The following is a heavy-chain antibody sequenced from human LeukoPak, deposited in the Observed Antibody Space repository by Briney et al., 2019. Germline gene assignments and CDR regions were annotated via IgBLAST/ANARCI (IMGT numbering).Heavy chain of an antibody. D-gene: IGHD2/OR15-2a*01. CDR1: GFTFSSYW. V-gene: IGHV3-7*01. CDR3: ARSVGIVFFDY. J-gene: IGHJ4*02. CDR2: IKRDGSEK. Sequence: GGSLRLSCAASGFTFSSYWMSWVRQAPGKGLEWVANIKRDGSEKYYVDSVKGRFTISRDNAKNSLYLQMNSLRAEDTAVYYCARSVGIVFFDYWGQGTLVTVSS.